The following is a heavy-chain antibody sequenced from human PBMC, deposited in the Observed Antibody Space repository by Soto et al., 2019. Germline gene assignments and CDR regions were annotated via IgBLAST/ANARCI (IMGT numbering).Heavy chain of an antibody. CDR3: ARARYDSSGYYYFDY. D-gene: IGHD3-22*01. V-gene: IGHV4-59*01. CDR1: GGSISGYY. Sequence: SETLSLTCPVSGGSISGYYWSWIRQPPGKGLEWIGYIYYSGSSNYNPSLKSRVTISLDTSKNQFSLRLRSVTAADTAVYYCARARYDSSGYYYFDYWGQGTLVTVSS. CDR2: IYYSGSS. J-gene: IGHJ4*02.